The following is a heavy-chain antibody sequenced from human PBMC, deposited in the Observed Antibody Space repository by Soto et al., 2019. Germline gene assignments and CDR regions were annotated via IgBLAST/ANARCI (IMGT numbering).Heavy chain of an antibody. Sequence: SETLSLTCTVSGGSVRDGSYYWAWLRQPPGRGLEWIGHIYHSGSTIYNPSLKSRVTISIDTSKSQFSLNLNSMTAADTAVYYCEGYNWNYYFDPWGQGTLVTVSS. CDR1: GGSVRDGSYY. CDR3: EGYNWNYYFDP. CDR2: IYHSGST. D-gene: IGHD1-7*01. V-gene: IGHV4-61*01. J-gene: IGHJ5*02.